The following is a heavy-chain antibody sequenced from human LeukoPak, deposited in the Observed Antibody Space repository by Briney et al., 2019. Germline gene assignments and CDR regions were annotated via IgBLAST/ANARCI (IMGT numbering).Heavy chain of an antibody. Sequence: FIISYNANTNYSQKLQGRVTMTTATTTSTAYMELRSLRSDDTAVYYYARGRGQLWLVYFDYWGQGTLVTVSS. CDR3: ARGRGQLWLVYFDY. J-gene: IGHJ4*02. V-gene: IGHV1-18*01. CDR2: IISYNANT. D-gene: IGHD5-18*01.